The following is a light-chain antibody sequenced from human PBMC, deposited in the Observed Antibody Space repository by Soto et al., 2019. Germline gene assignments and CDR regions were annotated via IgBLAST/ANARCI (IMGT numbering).Light chain of an antibody. Sequence: DIHMTQSPSTLSASVGHRVAITCRASQSITNRLAWYQLKPGKAPKVLIYDALNLESGVPSRFSGSGYGTEFTLTIRSLQPDDFATYCCQHYGGMWTFGQGTKVDIK. J-gene: IGKJ1*01. CDR2: DAL. CDR3: QHYGGMWT. CDR1: QSITNR. V-gene: IGKV1-5*01.